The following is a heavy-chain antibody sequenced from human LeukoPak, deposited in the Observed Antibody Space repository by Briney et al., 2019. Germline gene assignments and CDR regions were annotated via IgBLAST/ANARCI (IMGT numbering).Heavy chain of an antibody. Sequence: ARGSLRLSCTASGFTFSTYGMHWVRQAPGKGLEWVAFIRYDGNNKYYADSVKGRFTISRDNAKNSLYLQMNSLRAEDTAVYYCASGGSGSYEWLPHAYWGQGTLVTVSS. CDR3: ASGGSGSYEWLPHAY. CDR2: IRYDGNNK. J-gene: IGHJ4*02. CDR1: GFTFSTYG. V-gene: IGHV3-30*02. D-gene: IGHD3-10*01.